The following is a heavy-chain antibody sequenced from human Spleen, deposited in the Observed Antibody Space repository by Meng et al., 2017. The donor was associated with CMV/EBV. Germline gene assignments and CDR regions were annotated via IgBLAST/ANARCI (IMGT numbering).Heavy chain of an antibody. V-gene: IGHV3-23*01. Sequence: EVQLWESGGGWIQPGGSLRLSCGASGFTFSDYAMNWVRQAPGRGLDWVSLISGTGGSTSYADSVKGRFTISRDNSKNTVHLQMNSLRAEDTAVYYCAKGTGSGDYNALDYWGQGILVTVSS. D-gene: IGHD3-10*01. J-gene: IGHJ4*02. CDR3: AKGTGSGDYNALDY. CDR1: GFTFSDYA. CDR2: ISGTGGST.